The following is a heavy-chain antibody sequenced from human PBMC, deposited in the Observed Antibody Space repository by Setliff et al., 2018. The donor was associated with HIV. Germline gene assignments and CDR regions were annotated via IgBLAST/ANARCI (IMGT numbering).Heavy chain of an antibody. Sequence: SETLSLTCAVSGGSISSRNWWSWVRQPPGKGLEWIGEIYHSGSTNYNPSLKSRVTISVDTSMDQFSLKLNSVTAADTAVYYCAAASSWDPLLDYWGQGTLVTVS. CDR2: IYHSGST. CDR1: GGSISSRNW. CDR3: AAASSWDPLLDY. J-gene: IGHJ4*02. V-gene: IGHV4-4*02. D-gene: IGHD6-13*01.